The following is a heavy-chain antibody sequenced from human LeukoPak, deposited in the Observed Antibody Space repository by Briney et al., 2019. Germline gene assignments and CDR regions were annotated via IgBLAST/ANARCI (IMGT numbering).Heavy chain of an antibody. CDR2: IYPGDSDT. V-gene: IGHV5-51*01. CDR3: ARLQSYYDILTGFQGDV. D-gene: IGHD3-9*01. CDR1: GYSFTSYW. Sequence: GESLKISCKGSGYSFTSYWIGWVRQMAGKGLEWMGIIYPGDSDTRYSPSFQGQVTISADNSISTAYLQWSSLKAADTAMYYCARLQSYYDILTGFQGDVWGQGTTVTVSS. J-gene: IGHJ6*02.